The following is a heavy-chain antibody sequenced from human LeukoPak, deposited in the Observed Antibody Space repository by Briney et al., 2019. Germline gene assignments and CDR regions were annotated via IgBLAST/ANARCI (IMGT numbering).Heavy chain of an antibody. CDR3: APSMEVTTLGAFGI. Sequence: GGSLRLSCAASGFTFSSYAMSWVRQAPGKGLEWVSAISGSGGSTYYADSVKGRFTISRDNAKKTLYLQMNSLRAEDTAVYYCAPSMEVTTLGAFGIWGQGTMVTVSS. CDR1: GFTFSSYA. D-gene: IGHD4-17*01. V-gene: IGHV3-23*01. J-gene: IGHJ3*02. CDR2: ISGSGGST.